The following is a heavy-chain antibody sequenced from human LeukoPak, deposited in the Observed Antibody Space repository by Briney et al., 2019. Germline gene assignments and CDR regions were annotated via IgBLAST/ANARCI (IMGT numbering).Heavy chain of an antibody. Sequence: PSETLSLTCTVSGGSISNYYWNWIRQPPGKGLEWIGHIFYSGSTNYNPSLKSRVTISVDTSKNQFSLKLSSVTAADTAVYYCARRPGWSYGMDVWGQGTTVTVSS. V-gene: IGHV4-59*08. J-gene: IGHJ6*02. CDR1: GGSISNYY. D-gene: IGHD6-19*01. CDR2: IFYSGST. CDR3: ARRPGWSYGMDV.